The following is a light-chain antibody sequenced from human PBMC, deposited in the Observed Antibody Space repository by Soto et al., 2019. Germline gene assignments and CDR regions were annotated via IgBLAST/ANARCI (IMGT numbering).Light chain of an antibody. J-gene: IGLJ1*01. CDR2: EVS. CDR3: CSYTGSSTLYV. CDR1: SSDVGSYNL. V-gene: IGLV2-23*02. Sequence: QSALTQPASVSGSPGQSITISCTGTSSDVGSYNLVSWYQQHPCKAPKLMIFEVSKRPSGVSNRFYGSKSGNTASLTISGLQDEDEADYYCCSYTGSSTLYVFGTGTKVTVL.